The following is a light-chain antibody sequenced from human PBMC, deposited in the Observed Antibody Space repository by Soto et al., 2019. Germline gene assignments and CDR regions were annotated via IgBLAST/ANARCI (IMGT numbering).Light chain of an antibody. CDR1: QSISSY. Sequence: EVVLTQSPATLSLSPGEISTLSCRASQSISSYLAWYQQKPGQAPRLLIYDASNRATGIAARFSGSGSGTDFTLTSSSLEPEDSAVYYCQQRSNWPWTFGQGTKVDIK. CDR3: QQRSNWPWT. V-gene: IGKV3-11*01. CDR2: DAS. J-gene: IGKJ1*01.